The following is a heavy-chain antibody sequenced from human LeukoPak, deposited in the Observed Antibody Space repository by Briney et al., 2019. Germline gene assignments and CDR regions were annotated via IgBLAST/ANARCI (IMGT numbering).Heavy chain of an antibody. CDR1: GGPISSYY. CDR3: ARCTVATTRSGFDY. Sequence: NPSETLSLTCTVSGGPISSYYWTWIRQPPGRGLEWIGYIYYSGSTNYNPSLKSRVTISVDTSKNQFSLKLSSVTAADTAVYYCARCTVATTRSGFDYWGQGTLLTVSS. V-gene: IGHV4-59*01. CDR2: IYYSGST. D-gene: IGHD4-17*01. J-gene: IGHJ4*02.